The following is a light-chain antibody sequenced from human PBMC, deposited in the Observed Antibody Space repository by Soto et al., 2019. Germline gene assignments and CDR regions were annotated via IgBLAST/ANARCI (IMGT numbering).Light chain of an antibody. CDR1: QSINSY. CDR3: QQSYSTPRT. CDR2: AAS. J-gene: IGKJ1*01. V-gene: IGKV1-39*01. Sequence: DIQLTQSPSSLSASVGDRVTVTCRASQSINSYLNWYQQEPGNAPKLLIYAASSLQSGVPSRFSGSGSGTDFTLTISSLQPEDFATYYCQQSYSTPRTFGQGTRVGIK.